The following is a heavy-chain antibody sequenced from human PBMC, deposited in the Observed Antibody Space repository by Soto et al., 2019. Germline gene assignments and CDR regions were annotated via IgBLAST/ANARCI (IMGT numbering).Heavy chain of an antibody. D-gene: IGHD2-21*02. V-gene: IGHV4-59*01. Sequence: PSETLSLTSTVSGGSISSYDWSWIRQPPGKGLEWIGYIYYSGSTNYNPSLKSRVTISVDTSKNQFSLKLSSVTAADTAVYYCARMTFDDYFDYWGQGTLVTVSS. CDR1: GGSISSYD. J-gene: IGHJ4*02. CDR2: IYYSGST. CDR3: ARMTFDDYFDY.